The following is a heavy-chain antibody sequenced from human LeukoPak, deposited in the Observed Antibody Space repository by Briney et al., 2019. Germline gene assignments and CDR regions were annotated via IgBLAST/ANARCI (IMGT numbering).Heavy chain of an antibody. J-gene: IGHJ6*03. Sequence: QPGGSLRLSCAASGFTLSSYWMHWVRQAPGTGLVWVSYINNDGTDTTYTDSMRGRFTVSRDNAKNTLYLQMNSLRAEDTAVYYSTRGGFGHNMDVWGKGTTVTVSS. CDR2: INNDGTDT. D-gene: IGHD3-16*01. CDR3: TRGGFGHNMDV. V-gene: IGHV3-74*01. CDR1: GFTLSSYW.